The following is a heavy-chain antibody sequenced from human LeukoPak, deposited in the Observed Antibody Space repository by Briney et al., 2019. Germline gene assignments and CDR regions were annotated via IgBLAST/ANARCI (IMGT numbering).Heavy chain of an antibody. V-gene: IGHV1-8*03. Sequence: ASVKVSCKASGYTFTSYDINWVRQATGQGLEWMGWMNPNSGNTGYAQKFQGRVTTTRNTSISTAYMELSSLRSEDTAVYYCARGLHDYGDYVHYYYYMDVWGQGTMVTVSS. CDR2: MNPNSGNT. D-gene: IGHD4-17*01. CDR1: GYTFTSYD. J-gene: IGHJ6*03. CDR3: ARGLHDYGDYVHYYYYMDV.